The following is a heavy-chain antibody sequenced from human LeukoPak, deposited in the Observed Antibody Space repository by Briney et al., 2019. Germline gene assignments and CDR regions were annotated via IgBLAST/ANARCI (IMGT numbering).Heavy chain of an antibody. J-gene: IGHJ3*02. D-gene: IGHD1-26*01. V-gene: IGHV1-69*13. CDR2: IIPIFGTA. CDR3: ANHIVGAAHDAFDI. CDR1: GGTFSSYA. Sequence: SVKVSCKASGGTFSSYAISWVRQAPGQGLEWMGGIIPIFGTANYAQKFQGRVTITADESTSTAYMELSSLRSEDTAVYYCANHIVGAAHDAFDIWGQGAMVTVSS.